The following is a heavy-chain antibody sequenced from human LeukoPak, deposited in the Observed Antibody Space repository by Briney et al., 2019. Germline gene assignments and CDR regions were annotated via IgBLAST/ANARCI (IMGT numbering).Heavy chain of an antibody. D-gene: IGHD6-13*01. CDR3: AKDLIAAAGTGPFYSSYGMDV. CDR1: GFTFISYG. V-gene: IGHV3-30*18. CDR2: ISYDGSNK. J-gene: IGHJ6*02. Sequence: GGSLRLSCPASGFTFISYGMHWILQAPGKGLEWVAVISYDGSNKYYADSVKGRFTISRDNSKNTLYLQMNSLRAEDTAVYYCAKDLIAAAGTGPFYSSYGMDVWGQGTTVTVSS.